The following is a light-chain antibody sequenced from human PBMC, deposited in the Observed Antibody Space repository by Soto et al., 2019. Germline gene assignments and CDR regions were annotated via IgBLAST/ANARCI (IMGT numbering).Light chain of an antibody. V-gene: IGKV3-15*01. Sequence: EIVMTQSPATLSVSPGERVTLSCGASQSVRGNLAWFQQRPGQAPRLLIYGASTGATAIPARFSGSGSGTEFTLTISSLQSEDFAVYYCQQYNNWPRTFGQGTKVEVK. CDR1: QSVRGN. CDR3: QQYNNWPRT. CDR2: GAS. J-gene: IGKJ1*01.